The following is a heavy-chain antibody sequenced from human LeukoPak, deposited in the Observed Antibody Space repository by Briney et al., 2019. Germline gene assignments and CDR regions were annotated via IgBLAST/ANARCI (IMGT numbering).Heavy chain of an antibody. Sequence: GASVKVSCKASGYTFTGYYMHWVRQAPGQGLEWMGWISAYNGNTNYAQKLQGRVTMTTDTSTSTAYMELRSLRSDDTAVYYCARDMSSSWFSYYYYYMDVWGKGTTVTVSS. V-gene: IGHV1-18*04. CDR2: ISAYNGNT. J-gene: IGHJ6*03. CDR1: GYTFTGYY. CDR3: ARDMSSSWFSYYYYYMDV. D-gene: IGHD6-13*01.